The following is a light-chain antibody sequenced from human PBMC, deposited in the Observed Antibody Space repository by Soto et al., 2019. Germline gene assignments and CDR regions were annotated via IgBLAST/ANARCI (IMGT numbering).Light chain of an antibody. V-gene: IGKV4-1*01. J-gene: IGKJ2*01. Sequence: DIVMTQSPDSLAVSLGERATINYKSSQSVLYSSNNKNYLAWYQQKPGQPPKLLIYWASARESGVPDRFSGSGSGTDFTLTISSLQAEDVAVYSCQQYYSIPFTFGQGTKLEI. CDR2: WAS. CDR3: QQYYSIPFT. CDR1: QSVLYSSNNKNY.